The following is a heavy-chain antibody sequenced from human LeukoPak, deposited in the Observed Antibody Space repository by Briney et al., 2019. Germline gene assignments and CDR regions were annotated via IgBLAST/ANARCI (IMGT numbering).Heavy chain of an antibody. CDR2: INSDGSRT. V-gene: IGHV3-74*01. Sequence: GGSLRLSCAASGFTFSTYWMHWVRQAPGKGLVWVSRINSDGSRTTYADSVKGRFTISRDKAKNTLYLQMNSLRTEDTAVYYCARPETQYSSGLDGFDIWGQGTMVTVSS. CDR3: ARPETQYSSGLDGFDI. J-gene: IGHJ3*02. D-gene: IGHD6-19*01. CDR1: GFTFSTYW.